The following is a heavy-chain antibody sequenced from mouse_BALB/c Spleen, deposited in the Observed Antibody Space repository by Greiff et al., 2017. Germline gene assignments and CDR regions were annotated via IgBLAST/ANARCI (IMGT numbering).Heavy chain of an antibody. CDR2: IWGDGST. CDR3: ARDGAYGPYAMDY. J-gene: IGHJ4*01. CDR1: GFSLTGYG. V-gene: IGHV2-6-7*01. Sequence: VMLVESGPGLVAPSQSLSITCTVSGFSLTGYGVNWVRQPPGKGLEWLGMIWGDGSTDYNSALKSRLSISKDNSKSQVFLKMNSLQTDDTARYYCARDGAYGPYAMDYWGQGTSVTVSS. D-gene: IGHD1-2*01.